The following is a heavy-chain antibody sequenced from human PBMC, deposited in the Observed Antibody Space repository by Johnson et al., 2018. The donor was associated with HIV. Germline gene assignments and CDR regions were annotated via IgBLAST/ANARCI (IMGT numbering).Heavy chain of an antibody. CDR2: IYSGGDT. CDR1: GFTVSRNY. Sequence: VQLVESGGGLVQPGGSLRLSCAASGFTVSRNYMNWVRQAPGKGLEWVSVIYSGGDTYYAESVKGRFTISRDNFKNTLYLQMNSLKVEDTAVYYCTRLPSGYSRDAFDIWGQGTMVTVSS. J-gene: IGHJ3*02. V-gene: IGHV3-66*04. D-gene: IGHD5-18*01. CDR3: TRLPSGYSRDAFDI.